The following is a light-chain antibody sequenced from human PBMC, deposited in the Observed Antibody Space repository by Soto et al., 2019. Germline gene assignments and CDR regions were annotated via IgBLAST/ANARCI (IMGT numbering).Light chain of an antibody. CDR2: GAS. J-gene: IGKJ5*01. V-gene: IGKV1-39*01. CDR1: QTISSW. Sequence: EIQMTQSPSTLSAYVADIVTITCRASQTISSWLAWYQQKPGKAPKLLIYGASTLQSGVPSRFSGSGSGTDYTLTISSLQPEDFATYYCQQSYRTPTFGQGTRLEI. CDR3: QQSYRTPT.